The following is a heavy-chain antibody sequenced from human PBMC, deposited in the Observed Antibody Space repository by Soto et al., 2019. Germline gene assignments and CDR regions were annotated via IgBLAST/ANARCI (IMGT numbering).Heavy chain of an antibody. V-gene: IGHV1-69*13. CDR1: GGTFSSYA. CDR3: ARELGYCDSSGYNPLTNWFDP. Sequence: SVKVSCKASGGTFSSYAISWVRQAPGQGLEWMGGIIPIFGTANYAQKFQGRVTITADESTSTAYMELSSLRSEDTAVYYCARELGYCDSSGYNPLTNWFDPWGQGTLVTVSS. CDR2: IIPIFGTA. J-gene: IGHJ5*02. D-gene: IGHD3-22*01.